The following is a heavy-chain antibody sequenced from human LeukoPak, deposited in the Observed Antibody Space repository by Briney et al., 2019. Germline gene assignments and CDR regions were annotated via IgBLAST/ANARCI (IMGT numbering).Heavy chain of an antibody. D-gene: IGHD1-26*01. J-gene: IGHJ6*02. CDR1: GGTFSSYA. V-gene: IGHV1-69*13. Sequence: GASVKVSCKASGGTFSSYAISWVRQAPGQGLEWMGGIIPIFGTANYAQKFQGRVTITADESTSTAYMEPSSLRSEDTAVYYCARGRSNYYGMDVWGQGTTVTVSS. CDR2: IIPIFGTA. CDR3: ARGRSNYYGMDV.